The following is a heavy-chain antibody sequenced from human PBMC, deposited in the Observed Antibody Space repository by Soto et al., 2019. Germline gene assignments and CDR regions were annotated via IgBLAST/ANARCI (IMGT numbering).Heavy chain of an antibody. J-gene: IGHJ4*02. CDR3: ARPDYYDSSGYYED. CDR2: ISRSGTTI. V-gene: IGHV3-48*01. Sequence: PGGSLRLSCAASGFIFSRYNMNWVRQAPGKGLEWVSYISRSGTTIYYADSVRGRFTISRDNAKNSLYLQINNLRAEDTAVYYCARPDYYDSSGYYEDWGQGTLVTVSS. D-gene: IGHD3-22*01. CDR1: GFIFSRYN.